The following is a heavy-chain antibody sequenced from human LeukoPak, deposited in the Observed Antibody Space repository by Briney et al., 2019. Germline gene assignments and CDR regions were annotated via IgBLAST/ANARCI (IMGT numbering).Heavy chain of an antibody. CDR3: AGDGGNGAFAY. J-gene: IGHJ4*02. V-gene: IGHV4-34*01. D-gene: IGHD4-23*01. Sequence: SETLSLTCPVYVGSFSGYYWRWIRQPPGKGLEWIGEINHSGSTNYNPSLKSPVTISVDTSKNQFSLKLSSVTAADTAVYYCAGDGGNGAFAYSGQGKLVTVSS. CDR2: INHSGST. CDR1: VGSFSGYY.